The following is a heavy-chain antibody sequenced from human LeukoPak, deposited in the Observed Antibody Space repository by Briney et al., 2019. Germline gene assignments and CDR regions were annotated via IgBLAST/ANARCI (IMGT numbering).Heavy chain of an antibody. Sequence: GESLKISCQGSGNSFNTYWIAWVRQMPGKRLEWMGIIYPGDSDTRYSPSFQGQITMSADKSINTAYLRWSSLKASDSAMYYCARAYYCGGGGCKLEYWGQGTLVTVSS. V-gene: IGHV5-51*01. J-gene: IGHJ4*02. CDR3: ARAYYCGGGGCKLEY. D-gene: IGHD2-21*01. CDR1: GNSFNTYW. CDR2: IYPGDSDT.